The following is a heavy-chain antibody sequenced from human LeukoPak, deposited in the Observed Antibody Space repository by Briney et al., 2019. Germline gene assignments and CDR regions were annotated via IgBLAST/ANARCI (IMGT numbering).Heavy chain of an antibody. V-gene: IGHV1-69*13. D-gene: IGHD1-26*01. Sequence: ASVKVSCKASGGTFSSYAISWVRQAPGQGLEWMGGIIPIFGTANYAQKFQGRVTITADESTSTAYMELSSLRSEDTAVYYCARGPYCGSYWEYFDYWGQGTLVTVSS. CDR3: ARGPYCGSYWEYFDY. CDR1: GGTFSSYA. CDR2: IIPIFGTA. J-gene: IGHJ4*02.